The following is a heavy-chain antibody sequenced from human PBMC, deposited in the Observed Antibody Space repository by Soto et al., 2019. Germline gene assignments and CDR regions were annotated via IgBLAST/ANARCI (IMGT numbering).Heavy chain of an antibody. CDR3: ARDLAFEFSSSS. Sequence: LRLSCSASGFSFSTYSMNWVRQAPGKGLEWVSSISSSSGAIYYAESVKGRFTISRDNAKNSLFLQMDGLRAEDTAVYYCARDLAFEFSSSSWGQGTLVTVSS. CDR2: ISSSSGAI. D-gene: IGHD6-6*01. J-gene: IGHJ5*02. CDR1: GFSFSTYS. V-gene: IGHV3-21*06.